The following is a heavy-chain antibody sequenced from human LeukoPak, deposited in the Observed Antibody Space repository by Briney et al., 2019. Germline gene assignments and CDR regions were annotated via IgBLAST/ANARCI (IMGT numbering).Heavy chain of an antibody. CDR2: INPDGSQK. J-gene: IGHJ4*02. D-gene: IGHD5-24*01. CDR3: AKLLGTATTYDS. V-gene: IGHV3-7*01. CDR1: GFTYSGNW. Sequence: GGPLTLSCAASGFTYSGNWMSWVRQAPGKGLEWVASINPDGSQKLYVDSVKGRLTISRDNTKSSLYLQMNSLEAEDTAMYYCAKLLGTATTYDSWGQGTRVTVSS.